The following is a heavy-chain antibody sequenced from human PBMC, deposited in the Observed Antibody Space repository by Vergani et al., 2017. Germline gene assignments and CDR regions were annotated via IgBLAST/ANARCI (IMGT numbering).Heavy chain of an antibody. CDR2: ISSSSSYI. J-gene: IGHJ4*02. CDR1: GFTFSSYS. V-gene: IGHV3-21*01. D-gene: IGHD4-11*01. Sequence: EVQLVESGGGLVKPGGSLRLSCAASGFTFSSYSMNWVRQAPGKGLEWVSSISSSSSYIYYADSVKGRFTISRDNAKNSLYLQMNSLRAEDTAVYYCAREPRGKSNPSSALGDYWGQGTLVTVSS. CDR3: AREPRGKSNPSSALGDY.